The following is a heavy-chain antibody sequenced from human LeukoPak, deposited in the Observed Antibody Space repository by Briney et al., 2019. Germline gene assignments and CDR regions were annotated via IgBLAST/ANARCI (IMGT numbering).Heavy chain of an antibody. CDR1: GFTFSRYS. Sequence: PGGSLRLSCAASGFTFSRYSMNWVRQAPGKGLEWISYISDSGNTIHYADSVKGRFTISRDNAKNSLFLQMNSLRVEDTAVYYCARDRYSVVVPAAGAFDIWGQGTMVTVSS. CDR3: ARDRYSVVVPAAGAFDI. CDR2: ISDSGNTI. J-gene: IGHJ3*02. V-gene: IGHV3-48*01. D-gene: IGHD2-2*01.